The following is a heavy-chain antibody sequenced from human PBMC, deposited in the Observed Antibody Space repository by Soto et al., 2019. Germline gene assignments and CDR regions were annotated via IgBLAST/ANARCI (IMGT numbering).Heavy chain of an antibody. D-gene: IGHD2-21*02. V-gene: IGHV4-59*01. CDR3: ARGVVTATPLFGY. CDR1: GGSISSYY. J-gene: IGHJ4*02. CDR2: IYYSGST. Sequence: PSETLSLTCTVSGGSISSYYWSWIRQPPGKGLEWIGYIYYSGSTNYNPSLKSRVTISVDTSKNQFSLKLSSVTAADTAVYYCARGVVTATPLFGYWGQGTLVTVSS.